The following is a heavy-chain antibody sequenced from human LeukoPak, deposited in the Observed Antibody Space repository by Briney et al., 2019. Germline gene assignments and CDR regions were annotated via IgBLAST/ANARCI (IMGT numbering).Heavy chain of an antibody. V-gene: IGHV1-69*13. D-gene: IGHD3-22*01. CDR3: ARGGPQYYYDSSGYYSLDY. Sequence: GASAKVSCKASGGTFSSYAISWVRQAPGQGLEWMGGIIPIFGTANYARKFQGRVTITADESTSTAYMELSSLRSEDTAVYYCARGGPQYYYDSSGYYSLDYWGQGTLVTVSS. CDR1: GGTFSSYA. CDR2: IIPIFGTA. J-gene: IGHJ4*02.